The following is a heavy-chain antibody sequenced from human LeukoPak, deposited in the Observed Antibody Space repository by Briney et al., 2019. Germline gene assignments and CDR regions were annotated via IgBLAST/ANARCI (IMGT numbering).Heavy chain of an antibody. Sequence: SETLSLTCTVSGDSITTTEHYWGWIRQSPDTGLEWIGNIYYSGITDNNPSLKSRVTMSVDTSKNQFSLKLSSVTAADTAVYYCAREKDLTTDYYYYYYMDVWGKGTTVTVSS. J-gene: IGHJ6*03. V-gene: IGHV4-39*07. D-gene: IGHD4-17*01. CDR1: GDSITTTEHY. CDR2: IYYSGIT. CDR3: AREKDLTTDYYYYYYMDV.